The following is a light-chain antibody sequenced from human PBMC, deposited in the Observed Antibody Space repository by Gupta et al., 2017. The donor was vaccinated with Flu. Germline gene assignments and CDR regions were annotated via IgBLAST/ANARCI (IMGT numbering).Light chain of an antibody. Sequence: QSVLTQPPSASVTPGQRVTISCSGSSSNTGSHPLNWVLQLPDKAPKLIIYSKNQRPSGVPDRLSGSKSGTSASLATSGLQSEEEADYYCAASDDSMNVWVFGGGTKLTVL. V-gene: IGLV1-44*01. CDR3: AASDDSMNVWV. CDR1: SSNTGSHP. CDR2: SKN. J-gene: IGLJ3*02.